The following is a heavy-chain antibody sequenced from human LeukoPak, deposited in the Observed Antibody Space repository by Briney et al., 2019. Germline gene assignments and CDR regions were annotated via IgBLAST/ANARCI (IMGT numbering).Heavy chain of an antibody. CDR2: ISGSGGST. CDR3: ARGIEVGSGYMDV. D-gene: IGHD3-22*01. J-gene: IGHJ6*03. CDR1: GFSFRSYA. V-gene: IGHV3-23*01. Sequence: GGSLRLSCAASGFSFRSYAMSWVRQAPGKGLEWVSAISGSGGSTYYADSVKGRFTISRDNSKNTLYLQMNSLRAEDTAVYYCARGIEVGSGYMDVWGKGTTVTISS.